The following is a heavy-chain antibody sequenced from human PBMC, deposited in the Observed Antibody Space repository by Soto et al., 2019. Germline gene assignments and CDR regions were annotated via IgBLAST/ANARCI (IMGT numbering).Heavy chain of an antibody. D-gene: IGHD6-19*01. CDR1: GGSFSGYS. V-gene: IGHV4-34*01. Sequence: SETLSLTCAVYGGSFSGYSWSWIRQPPGKGPEWIGEINHSGSTNYNPSLKSRVTISVDTSKNQFSLKLSSVTAADTAVYYCARGCLTNSSGWTGPGPWGQGTLVTVSS. J-gene: IGHJ5*02. CDR2: INHSGST. CDR3: ARGCLTNSSGWTGPGP.